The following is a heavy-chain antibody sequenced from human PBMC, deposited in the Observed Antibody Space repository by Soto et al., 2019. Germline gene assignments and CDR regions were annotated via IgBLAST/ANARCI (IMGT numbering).Heavy chain of an antibody. V-gene: IGHV3-33*01. CDR2: IGYDGNNK. CDR1: GFTFSNYG. CDR3: ARDRWTAKPYYFDY. Sequence: PGGSLRLSCAASGFTFSNYGMHWVRQAPGKVLEWVAVIGYDGNNKYYADSVKGRFTISRDSSKNTVYLQMNSLRAEDTAVYYCARDRWTAKPYYFDYWGQGTLVTAPQ. D-gene: IGHD5-18*01. J-gene: IGHJ4*02.